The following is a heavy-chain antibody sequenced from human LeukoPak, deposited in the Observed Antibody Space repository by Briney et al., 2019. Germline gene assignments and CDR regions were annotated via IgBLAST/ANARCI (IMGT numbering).Heavy chain of an antibody. V-gene: IGHV4-59*01. CDR3: ARGVVGLHLGESPGLDWFDP. D-gene: IGHD3-16*01. J-gene: IGHJ5*02. CDR2: IYYTGST. Sequence: SETLSLTCTVSGGSISSYYWSWIRQPPGKGLEWIGYIYYTGSTNYNPSLKSRVTISVDTSKNQFSLKLSSVTAADTAVYYCARGVVGLHLGESPGLDWFDPWGQGTLVTVSS. CDR1: GGSISSYY.